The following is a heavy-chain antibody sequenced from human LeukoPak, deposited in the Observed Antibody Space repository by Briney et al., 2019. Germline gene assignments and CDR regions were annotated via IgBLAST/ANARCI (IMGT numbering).Heavy chain of an antibody. V-gene: IGHV3-30-3*01. J-gene: IGHJ4*02. Sequence: GGSLRLSCAASGFTFSSYAMHWVRQAPGKGLEWVAVISYDGSNKYYADSVKGRFTISRDNSKNTLYLQMNSLRAEDTAVYYCARGGPFPPPNYFDYWGQGTLVTVSS. CDR1: GFTFSSYA. CDR3: ARGGPFPPPNYFDY. CDR2: ISYDGSNK.